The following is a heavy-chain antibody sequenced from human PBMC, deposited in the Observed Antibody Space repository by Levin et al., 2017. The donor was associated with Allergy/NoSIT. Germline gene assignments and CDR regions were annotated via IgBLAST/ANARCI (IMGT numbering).Heavy chain of an antibody. CDR2: INPNSGGT. V-gene: IGHV1-2*02. J-gene: IGHJ4*02. CDR1: GYTFTGYY. CDR3: ARGRGSSSTHFDY. D-gene: IGHD6-6*01. Sequence: PGESLKISCKASGYTFTGYYMHWVRQAPGQGLEWMGWINPNSGGTNYAQKFQGRVTMTRDTSISTAYMELSRLRSDDTAVYYCARGRGSSSTHFDYWGQGTLVTVSS.